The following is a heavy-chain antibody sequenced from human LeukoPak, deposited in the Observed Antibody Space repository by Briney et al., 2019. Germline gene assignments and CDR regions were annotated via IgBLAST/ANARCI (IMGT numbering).Heavy chain of an antibody. V-gene: IGHV3-43D*03. CDR3: AKDTGPGYGGNSDY. J-gene: IGHJ4*02. CDR1: GFTFDDYA. D-gene: IGHD4-23*01. Sequence: GGSLRLSCAASGFTFDDYAMHWVRQAPGKGLEWVSLISWDGDNVYYADSVKGRFTISRDNAKNSLYLQMNSLRAEDTALYYCAKDTGPGYGGNSDYWGQGTLVTVSS. CDR2: ISWDGDNV.